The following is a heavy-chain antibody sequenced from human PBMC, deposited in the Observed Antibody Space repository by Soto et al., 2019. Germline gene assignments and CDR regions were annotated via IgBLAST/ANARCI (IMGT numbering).Heavy chain of an antibody. V-gene: IGHV3-21*01. CDR2: ISSSSNYM. Sequence: EVQLVESGGGLVKPGGSLRLSCAASGFAFSSYSMNWVRQAPGKGLEWVSSISSSSNYMYYADSVKGRFTISRDNAKNSLFLQMNSLRAEDTAVYYCARVFSQWLAHYYMDVWGKGTTVTVSS. D-gene: IGHD6-19*01. CDR3: ARVFSQWLAHYYMDV. J-gene: IGHJ6*03. CDR1: GFAFSSYS.